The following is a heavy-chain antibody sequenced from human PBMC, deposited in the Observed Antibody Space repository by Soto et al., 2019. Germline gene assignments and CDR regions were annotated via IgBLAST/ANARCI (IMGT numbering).Heavy chain of an antibody. CDR1: VFTFSTYS. CDR3: AREYTAWPLAYGLDV. J-gene: IGHJ6*02. Sequence: WGSLRLSCLGSVFTFSTYSINWVRQAPGKGLEWVSSISSRSDIYYAGSVKGRFTISRDNAKNSVSLQMNSLRAEDTAVYYCAREYTAWPLAYGLDVWGQGTTVTVSS. D-gene: IGHD2-2*02. CDR2: ISSRSDI. V-gene: IGHV3-21*01.